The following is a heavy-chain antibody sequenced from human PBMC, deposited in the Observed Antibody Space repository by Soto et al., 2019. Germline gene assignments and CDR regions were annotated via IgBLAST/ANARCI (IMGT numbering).Heavy chain of an antibody. CDR1: GFTFSSYA. Sequence: EVQLLESGGGLVQPGGSLRLSCAASGFTFSSYAMSWVRQAPGKGLEWVSAISGSGGSTYYADSVKGRFTISRDNSKNTLHLQMNSLRAEDTAVYYCAKAVDTAMPDPSYFDYWGQGTLVTVSS. CDR2: ISGSGGST. D-gene: IGHD5-18*01. J-gene: IGHJ4*02. CDR3: AKAVDTAMPDPSYFDY. V-gene: IGHV3-23*01.